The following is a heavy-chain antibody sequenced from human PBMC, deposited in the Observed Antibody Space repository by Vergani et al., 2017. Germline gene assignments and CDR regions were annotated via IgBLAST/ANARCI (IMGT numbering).Heavy chain of an antibody. J-gene: IGHJ4*02. CDR2: ISGSGGST. D-gene: IGHD2-15*01. CDR1: GFTFSSYA. CDR3: AKSRIGVCSGGSCYLSDY. V-gene: IGHV3-23*01. Sequence: EVQLLESGGGLVQPGGSLRLSCAASGFTFSSYAMSWVRQAPGKGLEWVSAISGSGGSTYYADSVKGRFTISRDNSKNTLYLQMNSLRAEDTAVYYCAKSRIGVCSGGSCYLSDYWAREPWSPSPQ.